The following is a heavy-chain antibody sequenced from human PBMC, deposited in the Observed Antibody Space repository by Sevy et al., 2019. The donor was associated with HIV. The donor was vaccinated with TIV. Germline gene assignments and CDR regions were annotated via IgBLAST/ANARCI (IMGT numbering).Heavy chain of an antibody. CDR3: ARGAVVVVAATDAFDI. CDR1: GFTFSSYE. J-gene: IGHJ3*02. V-gene: IGHV3-48*03. Sequence: GGSLRLSCAASGFTFSSYEMNWVRQAPGKGLEWVSYISSSGSTIYYAYSVKGRFTISRDNAKNSLYLQMNSLRAEDTAVYYCARGAVVVVAATDAFDIWGQGTMVTVSS. D-gene: IGHD2-15*01. CDR2: ISSSGSTI.